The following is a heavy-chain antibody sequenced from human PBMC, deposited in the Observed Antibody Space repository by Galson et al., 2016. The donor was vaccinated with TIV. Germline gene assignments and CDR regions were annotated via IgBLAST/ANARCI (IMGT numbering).Heavy chain of an antibody. CDR1: GYTFTTYD. J-gene: IGHJ6*04. D-gene: IGHD2-2*02. Sequence: SVKVSCKASGYTFTTYDIIWVRQATGQGLEWMGRMNPDSANTDYAQKFQGRVTMTRNTSSSTAYMELSSLRSEDTAVYYCAREVGYCNSSSCYTLYMDVWGKGTTLTVSS. CDR2: MNPDSANT. V-gene: IGHV1-8*02. CDR3: AREVGYCNSSSCYTLYMDV.